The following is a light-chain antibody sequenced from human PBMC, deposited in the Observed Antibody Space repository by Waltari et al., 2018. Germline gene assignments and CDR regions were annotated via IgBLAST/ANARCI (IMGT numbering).Light chain of an antibody. CDR2: LAS. V-gene: IGKV1-9*01. CDR1: QGISSH. CDR3: MQLHDYPLT. Sequence: DIQLTQSPSFLSASVGDRVTITCRASQGISSHLVWYQVKPGKAPNVLISLASTLQSGVPSRFSGSGFGTEFTLTISSLQAEDFGIYYCMQLHDYPLTLGQGTRLDIK. J-gene: IGKJ5*01.